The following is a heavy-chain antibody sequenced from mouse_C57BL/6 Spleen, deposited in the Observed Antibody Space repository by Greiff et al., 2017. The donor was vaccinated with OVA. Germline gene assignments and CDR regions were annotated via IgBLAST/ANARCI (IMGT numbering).Heavy chain of an antibody. J-gene: IGHJ3*01. D-gene: IGHD1-1*02. Sequence: EVQGVESGGGLVQPGGSMKLSCVASGFTFSNYWMNWVRQSPEKGLEWVAQIRLKSDNYATHYAESVKGRFTISRDDSKSSVYLQMNNLRAEDTGIYYCTVGWSAYWGQGTLVTVSA. V-gene: IGHV6-3*01. CDR2: IRLKSDNYAT. CDR1: GFTFSNYW. CDR3: TVGWSAY.